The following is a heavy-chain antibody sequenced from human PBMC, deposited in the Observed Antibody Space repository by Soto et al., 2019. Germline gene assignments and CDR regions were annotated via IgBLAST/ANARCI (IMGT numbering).Heavy chain of an antibody. Sequence: QVQLVQSGAEVKKPGASVKVSCKASGYTFTSYGISWVRQAPGQGLEWMGWISAYNGNTNYAQKLQGRVTMTTDTSXSXXYMARRSLRSDDPAVYYCARTTYSSSSGDRNWFDPWGQGTLVTVSS. V-gene: IGHV1-18*01. CDR1: GYTFTSYG. CDR3: ARTTYSSSSGDRNWFDP. CDR2: ISAYNGNT. J-gene: IGHJ5*02. D-gene: IGHD6-6*01.